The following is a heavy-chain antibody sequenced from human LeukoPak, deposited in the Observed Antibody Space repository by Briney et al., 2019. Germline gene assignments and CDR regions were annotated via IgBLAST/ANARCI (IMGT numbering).Heavy chain of an antibody. CDR2: ITGDSAYI. CDR1: GFTFSTYA. Sequence: GGSLRLSCAASGFTFSTYAMNWVRQAPGEGLKWVSCITGDSAYIYYADSVKGRFTISRDNAKNSLYLQMNSLRAEDTAVYYCARVMMVWFGELEKFDPWGQGTLVTVSS. V-gene: IGHV3-21*01. D-gene: IGHD3-10*01. J-gene: IGHJ5*02. CDR3: ARVMMVWFGELEKFDP.